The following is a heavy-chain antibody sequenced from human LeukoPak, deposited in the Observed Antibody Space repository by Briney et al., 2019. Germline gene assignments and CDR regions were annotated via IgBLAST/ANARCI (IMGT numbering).Heavy chain of an antibody. J-gene: IGHJ6*03. CDR1: GFTFSSYS. Sequence: GGSLRLSCAASGFTFSSYSMNWVRQAPGKGLEWVSSISSSSSYIYYADSVKGRFTISRDSAKNSLYLQMNSLRAEDTAVYYCARVGIPYYMDVWGKGTTVTISS. V-gene: IGHV3-21*01. CDR2: ISSSSSYI. CDR3: ARVGIPYYMDV. D-gene: IGHD1-14*01.